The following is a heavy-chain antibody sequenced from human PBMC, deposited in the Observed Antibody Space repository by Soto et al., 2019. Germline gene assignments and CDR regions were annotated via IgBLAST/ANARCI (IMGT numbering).Heavy chain of an antibody. D-gene: IGHD5-12*01. CDR1: GFTFSTYT. V-gene: IGHV3-21*01. CDR3: ARDRAGDGYNLAVD. CDR2: ISSTSYYI. J-gene: IGHJ4*02. Sequence: EVQLVESGGGLVKPGGSLRLSCAASGFTFSTYTMNWVRQVPGTGLEWVSSISSTSYYIYYADSVKGRFTISRDNAKNSLYLQMNSLRVEDPAVYYCARDRAGDGYNLAVDWGQGTLVTVSS.